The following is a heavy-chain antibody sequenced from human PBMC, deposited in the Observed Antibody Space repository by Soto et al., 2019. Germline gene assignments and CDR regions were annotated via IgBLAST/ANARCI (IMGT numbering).Heavy chain of an antibody. Sequence: SETLSLTCTVSGGSISSGNYYWSWIRQHPERGLEWIGYIYHSGSAYYNPSLKSRVTISVDTSKNQFSLRLSSVTAADTAIYYCARDVIGGVARPGDYWGQGTLVTVS. V-gene: IGHV4-31*03. CDR1: GGSISSGNYY. D-gene: IGHD6-6*01. CDR2: IYHSGSA. CDR3: ARDVIGGVARPGDY. J-gene: IGHJ4*02.